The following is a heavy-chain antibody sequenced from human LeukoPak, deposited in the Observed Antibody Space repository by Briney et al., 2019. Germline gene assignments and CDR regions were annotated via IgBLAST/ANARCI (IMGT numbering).Heavy chain of an antibody. CDR2: MNPNSANT. CDR1: GGTFSSYA. D-gene: IGHD1-1*01. Sequence: ASVKVSCKASGGTFSSYAISWVRQATGQGLEWMGWMNPNSANTGYAQRFQGRVTMTRNTSISTAYMELSSLRSEDTAVYYCARGLDDSFDIWGLGTMVTVSS. V-gene: IGHV1-8*02. CDR3: ARGLDDSFDI. J-gene: IGHJ3*02.